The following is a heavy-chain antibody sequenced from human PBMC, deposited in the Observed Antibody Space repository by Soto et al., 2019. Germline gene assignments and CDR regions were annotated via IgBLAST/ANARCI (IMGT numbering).Heavy chain of an antibody. D-gene: IGHD4-17*01. CDR3: AKDSTAQPSLYYSSYGLDV. J-gene: IGHJ6*02. V-gene: IGHV3-23*01. CDR1: GFTFSNYA. Sequence: PGGSLRLSCTASGFTFSNYAMSWVRQAPDKGLEWVSAISGRGGSTYYADSVKGRFTISRDNSKNMLFLQMNSLRAEDTALYYCAKDSTAQPSLYYSSYGLDVWGQGTTVTVS. CDR2: ISGRGGST.